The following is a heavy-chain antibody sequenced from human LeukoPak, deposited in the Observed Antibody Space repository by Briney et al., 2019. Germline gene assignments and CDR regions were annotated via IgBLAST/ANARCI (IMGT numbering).Heavy chain of an antibody. CDR1: GFTFTAYY. J-gene: IGHJ5*02. V-gene: IGHV1-2*02. CDR3: ARGGSGSYSGWFDP. D-gene: IGHD3-10*01. CDR2: INPKNGGA. Sequence: ASLKVSCTASGFTFTAYYIHWVRQAPGQGLEWRGWINPKNGGATYAQNFQGRVTMTRDTSISTAYMELRSLRSDDTADYYCARGGSGSYSGWFDPWGQGTLVTVSS.